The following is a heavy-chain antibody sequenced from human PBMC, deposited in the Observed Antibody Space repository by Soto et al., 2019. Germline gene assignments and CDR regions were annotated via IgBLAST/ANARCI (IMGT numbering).Heavy chain of an antibody. V-gene: IGHV3-33*01. CDR3: ATFSGGSLKGDDYFDY. D-gene: IGHD2-15*01. CDR1: GFTFSSYG. J-gene: IGHJ4*02. CDR2: IWYDGSNK. Sequence: QGQLVESGGGVVQPGRSLRLSCAASGFTFSSYGMHWVRQAPGKGLEWVAVIWYDGSNKYYADSVKGRFTISRDNSKNTLYLQMNSLRAEDTAVYYCATFSGGSLKGDDYFDYWGQGTLVTVSS.